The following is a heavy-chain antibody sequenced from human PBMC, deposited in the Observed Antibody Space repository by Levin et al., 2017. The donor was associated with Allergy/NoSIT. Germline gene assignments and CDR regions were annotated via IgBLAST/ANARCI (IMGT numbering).Heavy chain of an antibody. Sequence: SETLSLTCNVSGDSISSGGHYWSWIRQHPGKGLEWIGYIYHSGSTDYNPSVRSRVSISVDTSKNQFSLRLSSVTAADTAVYYCARSLAAAGDFDHWGQGTLVTISS. J-gene: IGHJ4*02. V-gene: IGHV4-31*03. CDR1: GDSISSGGHY. CDR3: ARSLAAAGDFDH. CDR2: IYHSGST. D-gene: IGHD6-13*01.